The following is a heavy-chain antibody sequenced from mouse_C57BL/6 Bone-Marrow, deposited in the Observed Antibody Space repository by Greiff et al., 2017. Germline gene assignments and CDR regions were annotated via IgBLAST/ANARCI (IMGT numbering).Heavy chain of an antibody. J-gene: IGHJ2*01. V-gene: IGHV14-4*01. CDR3: TDGNGSSFDY. Sequence: VQLQQSGAELVRPGASVKLSCTASGFNIKDDYMHWVKQRPEQGLEWIGWIDPENGDTEYASKFQGKATITADTSSSTAYLQLSSLTSEDTAVYYCTDGNGSSFDYWGQGTTLTVSS. CDR1: GFNIKDDY. D-gene: IGHD1-1*01. CDR2: IDPENGDT.